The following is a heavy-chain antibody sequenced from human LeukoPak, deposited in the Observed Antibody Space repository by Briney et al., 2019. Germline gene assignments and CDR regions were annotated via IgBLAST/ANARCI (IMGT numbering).Heavy chain of an antibody. CDR1: GFTFSSYA. Sequence: GGSLRLSCAASGFTFSSYAMSWVRQAPGKGLEWVSAISGSGGSTYYADSVKGRFTISRDNSKNSLYLQMNSLRAEDTAVYYCARDSYYYDSSGLITEYFQHWGQGTLVTVSS. CDR3: ARDSYYYDSSGLITEYFQH. CDR2: ISGSGGST. J-gene: IGHJ1*01. D-gene: IGHD3-22*01. V-gene: IGHV3-23*01.